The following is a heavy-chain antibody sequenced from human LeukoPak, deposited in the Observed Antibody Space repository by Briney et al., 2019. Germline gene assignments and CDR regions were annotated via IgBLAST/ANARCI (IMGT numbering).Heavy chain of an antibody. J-gene: IGHJ4*02. CDR1: GYTFTGYY. CDR2: INPNNGGT. V-gene: IGHV1-2*02. D-gene: IGHD1-26*01. Sequence: GASVKVSCKASGYTFTGYYMHWVRQAPGQGLEWMGWINPNNGGTNYAQKFQGRVTMTRDTSISTAYMELSRLRSDDTAVYYCARESLVGATTPFDYWGQGTLVTASS. CDR3: ARESLVGATTPFDY.